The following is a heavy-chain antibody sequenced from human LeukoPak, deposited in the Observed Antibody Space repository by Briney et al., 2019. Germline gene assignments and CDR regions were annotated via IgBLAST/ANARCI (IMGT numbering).Heavy chain of an antibody. V-gene: IGHV3-30*18. J-gene: IGHJ4*02. Sequence: GRSLRPSCAASGFTFSNYGMHWVRQAPGKGLEWVAVISYDGSNKYYADSVRGRFTISRDNSKNTLYLQMNSLRAEDTAVYYCAKDPATYYDFWSGPHNYFDYWGQGTLVTVSS. CDR2: ISYDGSNK. D-gene: IGHD3-3*01. CDR1: GFTFSNYG. CDR3: AKDPATYYDFWSGPHNYFDY.